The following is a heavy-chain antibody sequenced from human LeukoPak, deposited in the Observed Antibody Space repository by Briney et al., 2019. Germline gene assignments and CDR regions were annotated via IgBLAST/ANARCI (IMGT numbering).Heavy chain of an antibody. V-gene: IGHV4-34*01. CDR3: ARGRITIFGADNWFDP. Sequence: SETLSLTCAVYGGSFSGYYWSWIRQPPGKGLEWIGEINHSGSTNYNPSLKSRVTISVDTSKNQFSLKLSSVTAADTAVYYCARGRITIFGADNWFDPWGQATLGTVSS. CDR2: INHSGST. CDR1: GGSFSGYY. D-gene: IGHD3-3*01. J-gene: IGHJ5*02.